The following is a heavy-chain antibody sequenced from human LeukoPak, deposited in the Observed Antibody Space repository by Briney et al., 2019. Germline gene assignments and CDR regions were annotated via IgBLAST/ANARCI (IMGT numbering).Heavy chain of an antibody. Sequence: SDTLSLTCTVSGGSISSYYWSWIRQPAGQGLEWIGRIYTSGSTNYNPSLKSRVTMSVDTTKNQFSLKLSSVTAADTAVYYCARSQYDAWIQLWLFDYWGQGTLVTVSS. CDR2: IYTSGST. D-gene: IGHD5-18*01. V-gene: IGHV4-4*07. J-gene: IGHJ4*02. CDR1: GGSISSYY. CDR3: ARSQYDAWIQLWLFDY.